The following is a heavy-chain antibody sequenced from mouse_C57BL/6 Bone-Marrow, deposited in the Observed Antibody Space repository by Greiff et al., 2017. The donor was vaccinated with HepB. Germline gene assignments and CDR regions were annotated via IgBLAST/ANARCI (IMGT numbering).Heavy chain of an antibody. V-gene: IGHV1-81*01. CDR3: ARLGTTVPHFDY. CDR1: GYTFTSYG. CDR2: IYPRSGNT. J-gene: IGHJ2*01. Sequence: VKLMESGAELARPGASVKLSCKASGYTFTSYGISWVKQRTGQGLEWIGEIYPRSGNTYYNEKFKGKATLTADKSSSTAYMELRSLTSEDSAVYFCARLGTTVPHFDYWGQGTTLTVSS. D-gene: IGHD1-1*01.